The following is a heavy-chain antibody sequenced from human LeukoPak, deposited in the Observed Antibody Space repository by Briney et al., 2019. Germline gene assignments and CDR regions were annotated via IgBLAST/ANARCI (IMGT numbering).Heavy chain of an antibody. J-gene: IGHJ2*01. CDR1: NGFMSSYY. Sequence: SETLSLTCSVSNGFMSSYYWSWIRQPPGKGLEWIGYISDSGSTNYNSSLESRVTISIDTSKKQFSLKLTSVTAADTAVYYCLRGAWFSDLWGRGTLVTVSS. V-gene: IGHV4-59*08. CDR2: ISDSGST. CDR3: LRGAWFSDL.